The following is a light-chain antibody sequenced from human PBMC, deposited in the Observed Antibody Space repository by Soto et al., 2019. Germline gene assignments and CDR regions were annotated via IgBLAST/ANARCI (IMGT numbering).Light chain of an antibody. Sequence: EIVMTQSPLTLSVSPGERATLSCRASQSVSTNLAWYQQTPGQAPRLRIYLASTRAPGIPARFSVSGSGTEFTLTISSLQSEDFAIYYCQPYNNWPPTTFGQGTRLEIK. V-gene: IGKV3-15*01. CDR2: LAS. CDR1: QSVSTN. J-gene: IGKJ5*01. CDR3: QPYNNWPPTT.